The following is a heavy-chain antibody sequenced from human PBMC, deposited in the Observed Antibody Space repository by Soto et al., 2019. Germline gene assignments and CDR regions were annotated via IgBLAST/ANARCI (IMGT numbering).Heavy chain of an antibody. CDR1: GASINSGGYY. CDR3: ARGRGGVAVPSYFDD. J-gene: IGHJ4*02. Sequence: QVQLQESGPGLVQPSQTLSLYCSVSGASINSGGYYWTWIRQHPGKGLEWIGYIYNSGNTFYNPSLKSRVTISVDTSKSQFSLKLTSVTAADTAFYYCARGRGGVAVPSYFDDWGQGTLVTVSS. CDR2: IYNSGNT. D-gene: IGHD6-19*01. V-gene: IGHV4-31*03.